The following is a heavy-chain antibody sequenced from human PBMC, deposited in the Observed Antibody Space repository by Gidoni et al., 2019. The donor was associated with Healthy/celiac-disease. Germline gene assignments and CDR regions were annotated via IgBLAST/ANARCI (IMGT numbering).Heavy chain of an antibody. D-gene: IGHD2-21*01. V-gene: IGHV4-34*01. J-gene: IGHJ4*02. CDR2: TNHSGST. Sequence: QVQLQQWGAGLLKPSETLSLTCAVYGGSFSGYYWSWIRQPPGQGLEWIGETNHSGSTNYNPSLKSRVTISVDTSKNQFSLKLSSVTAADTAVYYCARGLALFHWCQGTLVTVSS. CDR3: ARGLALFH. CDR1: GGSFSGYY.